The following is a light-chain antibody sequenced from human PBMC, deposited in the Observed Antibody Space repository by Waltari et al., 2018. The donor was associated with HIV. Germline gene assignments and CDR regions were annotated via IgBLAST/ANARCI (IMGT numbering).Light chain of an antibody. Sequence: QSVLTQPPSASGTPGQRVTISCSGSSSNIGTNPVNWYQQVPGTAPKLLIYTNSQRPSGVPDRFSGSKSGTSASLAISGLQSEDEADYFCAAWDDSLNAWVFGGGTKLTVL. V-gene: IGLV1-44*01. J-gene: IGLJ3*02. CDR1: SSNIGTNP. CDR2: TNS. CDR3: AAWDDSLNAWV.